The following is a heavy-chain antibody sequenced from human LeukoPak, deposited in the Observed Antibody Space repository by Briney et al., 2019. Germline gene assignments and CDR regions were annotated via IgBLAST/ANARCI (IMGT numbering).Heavy chain of an antibody. V-gene: IGHV4-38-2*01. J-gene: IGHJ5*02. CDR3: ARGSGGSEMSFDP. D-gene: IGHD3-10*01. CDR2: IYHSGST. CDR1: GYSISSGYY. Sequence: SETLSLTCAVSGYSISSGYYWGWIRQPPGKRLEWIGSIYHSGSTYYNPSLKSRVTISVDTSKNQFSLKLSSVTAADTDVYYCARGSGGSEMSFDPWGQGTLVTVSS.